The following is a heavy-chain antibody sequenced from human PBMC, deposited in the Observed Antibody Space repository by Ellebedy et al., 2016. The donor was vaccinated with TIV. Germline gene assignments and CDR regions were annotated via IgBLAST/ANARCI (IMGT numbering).Heavy chain of an antibody. V-gene: IGHV1-24*01. CDR2: FDPEDGET. CDR3: ATRGDYYDSSGTLRSVRYYGMDV. CDR1: GYTLTELS. Sequence: AASVKVSCKVSGYTLTELSMHWVRQAPGKGLEWMGGFDPEDGETIYAQKFQGRVTMTEDTSTDTAYMELSSLRSEDTAVYYCATRGDYYDSSGTLRSVRYYGMDVWGQGTTVTVSS. D-gene: IGHD3-22*01. J-gene: IGHJ6*02.